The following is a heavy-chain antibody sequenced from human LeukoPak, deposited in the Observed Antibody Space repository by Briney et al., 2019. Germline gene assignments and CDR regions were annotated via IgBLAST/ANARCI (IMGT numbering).Heavy chain of an antibody. D-gene: IGHD6-19*01. J-gene: IGHJ4*02. CDR2: FDPEDGET. CDR3: ATWGPSSGWGAYDY. V-gene: IGHV1-24*01. CDR1: GYTLTELS. Sequence: ASVKVSCKVSGYTLTELSMHWVRQAPGKGLEWMGGFDPEDGETIYAQKFQGRVTMTEDTSTDTAYMELSSLSSEDTAVYYCATWGPSSGWGAYDYWGQGTLVTVSS.